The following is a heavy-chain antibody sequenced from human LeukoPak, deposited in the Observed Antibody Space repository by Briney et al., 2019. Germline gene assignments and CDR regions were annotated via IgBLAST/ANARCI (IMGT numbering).Heavy chain of an antibody. V-gene: IGHV3-21*04. D-gene: IGHD6-19*01. CDR3: AKEIAVAGLGY. CDR1: GFTFSYYS. CDR2: ISDSSTYI. Sequence: GGSLRLSCAASGFTFSYYSMNWVRQAPGKGLEWVSSISDSSTYIFYADSVKGRFTISRDNAKNSLYLQMNSLRAEDTALYYCAKEIAVAGLGYWGQGTLVTVSS. J-gene: IGHJ4*02.